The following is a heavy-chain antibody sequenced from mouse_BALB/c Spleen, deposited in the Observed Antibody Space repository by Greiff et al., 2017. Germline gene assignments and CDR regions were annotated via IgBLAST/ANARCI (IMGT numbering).Heavy chain of an antibody. CDR1: GFTITDYY. V-gene: IGHV14-1*02. D-gene: IGHD1-2*01. CDR3: ARSYGYDYYAMDY. CDR2: IDPENGNT. J-gene: IGHJ4*01. Sequence: VQLKQSGAELVRPGALVKLSCKASGFTITDYYMHWVKQRPEQGLEWIGWIDPENGNTIYDAKFQGKASITADTSSNTAYLQLSSLTSEDTAVYYCARSYGYDYYAMDYWGQGTSVTVSS.